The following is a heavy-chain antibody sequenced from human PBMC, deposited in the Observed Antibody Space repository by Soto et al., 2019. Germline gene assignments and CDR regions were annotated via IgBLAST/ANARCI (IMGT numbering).Heavy chain of an antibody. Sequence: EVQLVESGGGLVQPGGSLRLSCAASGFTFSDHYMDWVRQAPGKGLEWVGRTRNKANSYTTEYAASVKGRFTISRDDSNNSLYLQMNSLKTEDTAVYYCARGGYCSSTSCYRDYYGMDVWGRGTTVTVSS. J-gene: IGHJ6*02. CDR2: TRNKANSYTT. V-gene: IGHV3-72*01. CDR1: GFTFSDHY. CDR3: ARGGYCSSTSCYRDYYGMDV. D-gene: IGHD2-2*01.